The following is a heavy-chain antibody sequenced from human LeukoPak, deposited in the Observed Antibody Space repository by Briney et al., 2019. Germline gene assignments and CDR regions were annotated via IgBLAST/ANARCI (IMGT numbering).Heavy chain of an antibody. CDR3: ASTPYSSGWYYYYYGMDV. D-gene: IGHD6-19*01. CDR2: IKQDGSEK. V-gene: IGHV3-7*01. J-gene: IGHJ6*02. Sequence: GGSLRLSCAASGFTFSSYWMSWVRQAPGKGLEWVANIKQDGSEKYYVDSVKGRFTISRDSAKNSLYLQTNSLRAEDTAVYYCASTPYSSGWYYYYYGMDVWGQRTTVTVSS. CDR1: GFTFSSYW.